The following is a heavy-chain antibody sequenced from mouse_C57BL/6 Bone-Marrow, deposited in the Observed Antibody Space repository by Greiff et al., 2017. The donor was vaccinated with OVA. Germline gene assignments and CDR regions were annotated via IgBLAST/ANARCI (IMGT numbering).Heavy chain of an antibody. CDR1: GYTFTSYW. CDR3: AREENYDYDSPWCFDV. D-gene: IGHD2-4*01. J-gene: IGHJ1*03. V-gene: IGHV1-61*01. CDR2: IYPSDSET. Sequence: QVQLQQSGAELVRPGSSVKLSCKASGYTFTSYWMDWVKQRPGQGLEWIGNIYPSDSETHYNQKFKDKATLTVDKSSSTAYMQLSSLTSEDSAVYYCAREENYDYDSPWCFDVWGTGTTVTVSS.